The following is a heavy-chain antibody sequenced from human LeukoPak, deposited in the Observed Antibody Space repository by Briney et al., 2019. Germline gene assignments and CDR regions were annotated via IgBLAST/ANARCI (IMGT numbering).Heavy chain of an antibody. CDR1: GGSFSGYY. J-gene: IGHJ4*02. V-gene: IGHV4-34*01. Sequence: SETLSLTCAVYGGSFSGYYWSWIRQPPGKGLEWIGEINHSGSTNYNPSLKSRVTISVDTSKNRFSLKLSSVTAADTAVYYCARGRGGSVYWGQGTLVTVSS. CDR2: INHSGST. CDR3: ARGRGGSVY. D-gene: IGHD3-10*01.